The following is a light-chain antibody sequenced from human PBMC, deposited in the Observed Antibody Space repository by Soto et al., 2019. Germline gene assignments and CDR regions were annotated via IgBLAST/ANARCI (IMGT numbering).Light chain of an antibody. V-gene: IGKV1-5*03. CDR3: QQYNSYPIT. CDR1: QSISSW. CDR2: KAS. J-gene: IGKJ5*01. Sequence: DIQMTQSPSTLTASVGDRVTITCRASQSISSWLAWYQQKPGKAPKLLIYKASSLESGVPSRFSGSGSGTEFTLTISSLQPDYFATYYCQQYNSYPITFGQGTRLEIK.